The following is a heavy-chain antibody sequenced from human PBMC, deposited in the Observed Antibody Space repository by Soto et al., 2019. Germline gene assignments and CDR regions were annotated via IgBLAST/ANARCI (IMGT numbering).Heavy chain of an antibody. D-gene: IGHD3-16*01. V-gene: IGHV3-30*18. J-gene: IGHJ6*02. CDR1: GFIFSSYG. CDR2: ISRDGSNI. Sequence: QVQLVESGGGVVQPGRSPRLSCAASGFIFSSYGMYWVRQAPGQGLEWVAVISRDGSNIHYAESVKGRFTISRDNSKNTLYLQMNSLRSEDSAVYVCAKDWGGQSWHYYSGMDVWGQGTTVTVAS. CDR3: AKDWGGQSWHYYSGMDV.